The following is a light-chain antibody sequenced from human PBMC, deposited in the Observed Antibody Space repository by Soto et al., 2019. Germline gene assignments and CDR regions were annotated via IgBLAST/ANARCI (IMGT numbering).Light chain of an antibody. Sequence: DIQMTQSPSSLSASVGDRVTITCRASQGVNNYLAWYQQKPGKVPQLLIYSASTLHPGVPSRFSGNGSGTDFTLTISSLQPEDVATYFYQKFNSAPFTFGPGTKVDIK. CDR3: QKFNSAPFT. J-gene: IGKJ3*01. V-gene: IGKV1-27*01. CDR2: SAS. CDR1: QGVNNY.